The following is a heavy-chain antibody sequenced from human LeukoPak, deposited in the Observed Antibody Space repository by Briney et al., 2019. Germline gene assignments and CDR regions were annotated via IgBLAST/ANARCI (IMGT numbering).Heavy chain of an antibody. J-gene: IGHJ4*02. CDR3: ARALSSSWYGDY. Sequence: SETLSLTCAVYGGSFSGYYWSWIRQPPGKGLEWIGEINHSGSTNYNPSLKSRVTISVDTSKNQFSLKLSSVTAADTAVYYCARALSSSWYGDYWGQGTLVTVSS. V-gene: IGHV4-34*01. CDR2: INHSGST. D-gene: IGHD6-13*01. CDR1: GGSFSGYY.